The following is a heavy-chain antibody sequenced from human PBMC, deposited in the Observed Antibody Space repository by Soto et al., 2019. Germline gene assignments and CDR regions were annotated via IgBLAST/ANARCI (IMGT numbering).Heavy chain of an antibody. Sequence: SDPLSLTFSVSGDSLKNHDWAWSRHSPGKGLEWIGNIYDSGSTNYSPALKSRVSMSVDTSKNLFSLKMNSVTAADTAVYYCARSSIVPVDYFDFWGQGTVVTVSS. D-gene: IGHD3-16*02. CDR2: IYDSGST. J-gene: IGHJ4*02. CDR3: ARSSIVPVDYFDF. V-gene: IGHV4-59*11. CDR1: GDSLKNHD.